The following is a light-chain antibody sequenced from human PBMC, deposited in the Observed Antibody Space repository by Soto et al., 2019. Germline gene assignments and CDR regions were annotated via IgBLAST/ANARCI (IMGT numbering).Light chain of an antibody. Sequence: PGARTTLSYWASQSVRSNLDWYQQKPGQAPRLLIYGASTRATGIPARFGGSGSGTEFTLTINSLQAEDCTGDYCQRYNFWRLSFGGGTRA. V-gene: IGKV3-15*01. CDR2: GAS. CDR3: QRYNFWRLS. CDR1: QSVRSN. J-gene: IGKJ4*01.